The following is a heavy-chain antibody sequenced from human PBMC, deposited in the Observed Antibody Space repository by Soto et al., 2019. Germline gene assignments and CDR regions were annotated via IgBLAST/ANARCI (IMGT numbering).Heavy chain of an antibody. CDR3: ARTHSSSWIYYYYGMDF. Sequence: ASVKVSCKASGYTFTSYDINWVRQATGQGLEWMGWMNPNSGNTGYAQKFQGRVTMTRNTSISTAYMELSSLRSEDTAVYYCARTHSSSWIYYYYGMDFWGEGTTVIVSS. J-gene: IGHJ6*01. V-gene: IGHV1-8*01. D-gene: IGHD6-13*01. CDR1: GYTFTSYD. CDR2: MNPNSGNT.